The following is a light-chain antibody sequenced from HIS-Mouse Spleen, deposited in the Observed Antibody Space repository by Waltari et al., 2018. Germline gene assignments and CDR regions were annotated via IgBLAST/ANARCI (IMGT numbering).Light chain of an antibody. CDR1: SSYVGGYTY. J-gene: IGLJ1*01. V-gene: IGLV2-14*03. CDR3: SSYTSSSTLFYV. CDR2: DVS. Sequence: QSALTQPASVSGSPGQSFTISCTGTSSYVGGYTYVSWYQQHPGKAPKLMIDDVSNRPSGVSNRFSGSKSGNTASLTISGLQAEDEADYYCSSYTSSSTLFYVFGTGTKVTVL.